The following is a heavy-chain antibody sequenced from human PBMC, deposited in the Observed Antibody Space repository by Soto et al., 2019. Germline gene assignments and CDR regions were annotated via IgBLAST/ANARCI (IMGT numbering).Heavy chain of an antibody. D-gene: IGHD3-16*02. J-gene: IGHJ6*02. V-gene: IGHV1-18*01. CDR2: ISAYNGNT. CDR1: GYTFTSYG. CDR3: ARTAGALSLFQYGMDV. Sequence: GASVKVSCKASGYTFTSYGISWVRQAPGQGLEWMGWISAYNGNTNYAQKLQGRVTMTTDTSTSTAYMELRSLRSDDTAVYYCARTAGALSLFQYGMDVWGQGTTVTVSS.